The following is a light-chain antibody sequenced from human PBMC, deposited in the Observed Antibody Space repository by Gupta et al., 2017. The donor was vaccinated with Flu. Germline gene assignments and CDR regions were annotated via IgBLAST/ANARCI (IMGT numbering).Light chain of an antibody. CDR3: ASEDASEGGWV. CDR1: CAKVGSDD. CDR2: DNN. V-gene: IGLV1-47*02. J-gene: IGLJ3*02. Sequence: RGFIPCTGRCAKVGSDDIFLYHQGPGTAPNLLIYDNNKRAAGVPDRFSGSKSGTTASITTTGLQAEEEGVYYCASEDASEGGWVFGGGTRLTVL.